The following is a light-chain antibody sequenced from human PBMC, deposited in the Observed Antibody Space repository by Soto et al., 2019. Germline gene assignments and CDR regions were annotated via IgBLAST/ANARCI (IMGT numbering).Light chain of an antibody. V-gene: IGKV3-15*01. CDR1: QSVSNN. Sequence: EIVLTQSPATLSVFPGEKATLSCGASQSVSNNLAWYHQKPGQAPRPLIYGASTRATGVPARFSGSGSGTEFTRTISRLQYEDSAIYYCQQYSSWPFTFGPGTKVAIE. CDR3: QQYSSWPFT. CDR2: GAS. J-gene: IGKJ3*01.